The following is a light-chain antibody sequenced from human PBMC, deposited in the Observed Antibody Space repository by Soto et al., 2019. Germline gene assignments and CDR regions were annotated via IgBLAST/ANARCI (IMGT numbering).Light chain of an antibody. CDR2: AAS. Sequence: DIDVTQSRRSLSSSIGDRVTSTWLASQTISSYLNWYQQKPGKAPKLLIFAASSLQSGVPSRFSGSGSGTDFTLTISILLSEDFTPCCSPVSAFLLIPFSQGRLPAIK. J-gene: IGKJ5*01. CDR1: QTISSY. CDR3: PVSAFLLIP. V-gene: IGKV1-39*01.